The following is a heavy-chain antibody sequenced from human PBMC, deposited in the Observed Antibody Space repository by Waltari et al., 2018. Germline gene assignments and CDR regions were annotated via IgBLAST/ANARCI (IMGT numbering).Heavy chain of an antibody. D-gene: IGHD6-13*01. Sequence: EVQLVESGGVLVQPGGSRRLTCAASGFTFSSYEVNWVRQAPGKGLEWVSYISSSGSTIYYADSVKGRFTISRDNAKNSLYLQMNSLRAEDTAVYYCARGEAAANWFDPWGQGTLVTVSS. CDR2: ISSSGSTI. CDR1: GFTFSSYE. V-gene: IGHV3-48*03. CDR3: ARGEAAANWFDP. J-gene: IGHJ5*02.